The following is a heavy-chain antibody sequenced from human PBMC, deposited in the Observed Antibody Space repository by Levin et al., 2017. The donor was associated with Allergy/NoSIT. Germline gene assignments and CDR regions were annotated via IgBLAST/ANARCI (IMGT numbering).Heavy chain of an antibody. J-gene: IGHJ1*01. V-gene: IGHV3-33*06. D-gene: IGHD2-2*01. CDR1: GFNFRSYA. CDR3: AKDSFYGSTYGWLDS. CDR2: IWFDGSNE. Sequence: GESLKISCGASGFNFRSYAMHWVRQAPGKGLEWVAMIWFDGSNEYYADSVKGRFTMSRDNFKSTVHLEMNSLRVEDTGIYYCAKDSFYGSTYGWLDSWGQGTLVTVSS.